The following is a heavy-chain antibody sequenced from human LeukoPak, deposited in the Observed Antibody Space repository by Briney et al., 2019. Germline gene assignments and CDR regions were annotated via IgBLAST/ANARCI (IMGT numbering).Heavy chain of an antibody. Sequence: PGGSLRLSCAASGFTFSSYAMHWVRQAPGKGVEWVAVISYDGSNKYHADSVKGRFTISRDNSKNTLYLQVNSLTAEDTAMYYCARNILFAFDIWGQGTMVTVSS. J-gene: IGHJ3*02. CDR1: GFTFSSYA. CDR2: ISYDGSNK. CDR3: ARNILFAFDI. V-gene: IGHV3-30-3*01.